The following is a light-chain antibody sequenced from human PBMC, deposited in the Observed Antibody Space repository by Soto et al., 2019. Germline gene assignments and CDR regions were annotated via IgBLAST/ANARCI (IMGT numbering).Light chain of an antibody. V-gene: IGKV3-20*01. CDR3: QQYADSPIT. CDR1: QRLVSSY. J-gene: IGKJ5*01. Sequence: EIELTQSPGTLSLSAGERATISCRASQRLVSSYLAWYQQKPGQAPRLLLYDVSSRATGIPDRFSGSGSGTDFTLAISRVEPQDFAVYFCQQYADSPITFGQGTRLGI. CDR2: DVS.